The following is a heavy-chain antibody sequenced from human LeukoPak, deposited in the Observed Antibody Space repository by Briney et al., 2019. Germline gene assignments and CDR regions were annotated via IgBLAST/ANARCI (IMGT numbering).Heavy chain of an antibody. CDR2: INPSSGGT. CDR1: GYTFTGYY. J-gene: IGHJ4*02. CDR3: ARGLTVTTVLDY. V-gene: IGHV1-2*02. Sequence: GPSVKVSCKASGYTFTGYYMHWVRQAPGQGLEWMGWINPSSGGTNYAQKFQGRVTMTRDTSISTAYMELSRLRSDDTAVYYCARGLTVTTVLDYWGQGTLVTVSS. D-gene: IGHD4-17*01.